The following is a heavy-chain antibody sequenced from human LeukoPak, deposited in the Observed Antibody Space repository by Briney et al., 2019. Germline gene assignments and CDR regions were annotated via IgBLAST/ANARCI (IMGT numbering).Heavy chain of an antibody. J-gene: IGHJ4*02. CDR2: ISGSGGST. V-gene: IGHV3-23*01. D-gene: IGHD6-13*01. Sequence: GGSLRLSCAASGFTFNNYAMTWVRQAPGKGLEWVSAISGSGGSTYYADSVKGRFTISRDNSRNTLYLQMNSLRAEDTAVYYCAKGRAAAAGTGEFDYWGQGALVTVSS. CDR1: GFTFNNYA. CDR3: AKGRAAAAGTGEFDY.